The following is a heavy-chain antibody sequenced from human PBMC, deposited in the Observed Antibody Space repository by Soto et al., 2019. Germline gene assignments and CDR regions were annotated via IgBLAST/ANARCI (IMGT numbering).Heavy chain of an antibody. CDR2: ITYDGSFQ. CDR3: AKDRVGGTFYTPLAF. Sequence: RRLSCQVSGFNFDNYGMHWVRQAPGKGLEWVAVITYDGSFQYYADSVKGRFTISRDNSKNTLSPHLNTLKPEDTAVYHCAKDRVGGTFYTPLAFWGQGTLVTVSS. J-gene: IGHJ4*02. V-gene: IGHV3-30*18. D-gene: IGHD1-7*01. CDR1: GFNFDNYG.